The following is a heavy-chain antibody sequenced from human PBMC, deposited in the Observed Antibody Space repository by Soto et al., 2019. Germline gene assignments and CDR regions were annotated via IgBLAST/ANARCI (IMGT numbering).Heavy chain of an antibody. Sequence: QVQLVQSGAEVKKPGSSVKVSCKASGGTFSSYAISWVRQAPGQGLEWMGGIITIFGTANYAKKFQGRVTITADKSPSPPYMELSSLRSEDTAVYYCARVQAVAGPSYYCYVMQVWGQGTTVTV. CDR2: IITIFGTA. J-gene: IGHJ6*01. D-gene: IGHD6-19*01. CDR1: GGTFSSYA. V-gene: IGHV1-69*06. CDR3: ARVQAVAGPSYYCYVMQV.